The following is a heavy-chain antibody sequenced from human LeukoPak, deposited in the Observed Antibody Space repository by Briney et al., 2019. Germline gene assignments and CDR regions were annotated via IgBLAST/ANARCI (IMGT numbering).Heavy chain of an antibody. CDR1: GFTFSTSA. Sequence: SGGSLRLSCVGSGFTFSTSAMSWVRQAPGKGLEWVSAIGGNGATYYAESAKGRFTISRDTSRNTLYLQMNSLRAEDTAVYNCARHSSQGTFDNWGQGTLVTVSS. CDR2: IGGNGAT. CDR3: ARHSSQGTFDN. V-gene: IGHV3-23*01. J-gene: IGHJ4*02. D-gene: IGHD1-1*01.